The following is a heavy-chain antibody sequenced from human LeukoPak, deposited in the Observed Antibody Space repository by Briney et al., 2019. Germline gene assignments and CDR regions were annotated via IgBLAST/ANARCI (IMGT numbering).Heavy chain of an antibody. V-gene: IGHV4-34*01. J-gene: IGHJ5*02. D-gene: IGHD3-22*01. Sequence: PSETLSLTCAVYGGSFSGYYWSWIRQPPGKGLEWIGEINHSGSTYCNPSLKSRVTISVDTSKNQFSLKLSSVTAADTAVYYCARLKDYDSSGYYAWGQGTLVTVSS. CDR3: ARLKDYDSSGYYA. CDR1: GGSFSGYY. CDR2: INHSGST.